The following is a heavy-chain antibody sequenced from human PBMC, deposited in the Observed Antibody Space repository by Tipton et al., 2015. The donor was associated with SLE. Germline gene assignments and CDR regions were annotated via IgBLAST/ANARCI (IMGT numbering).Heavy chain of an antibody. CDR2: IYTSGST. CDR1: GGSISGYY. V-gene: IGHV4-4*08. Sequence: TLSLTCTVSGGSISGYYWSWVRQPPGKGLEWIGRIYTSGSTNYNPSLKSRVTISVDTSKNQFSLKLSSVTAADTAVYYCARDLTGLGFDYWGQGTLVTVSS. D-gene: IGHD1-20*01. CDR3: ARDLTGLGFDY. J-gene: IGHJ4*02.